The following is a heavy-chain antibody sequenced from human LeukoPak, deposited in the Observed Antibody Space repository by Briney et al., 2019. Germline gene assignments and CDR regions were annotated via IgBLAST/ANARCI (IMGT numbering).Heavy chain of an antibody. CDR1: GFTFSSYA. J-gene: IGHJ4*02. V-gene: IGHV3-30*04. D-gene: IGHD6-19*01. Sequence: GGSLRLSCAASGFTFSSYAMHWVRQAPGKGLEWVAVISYDGSNKYYADSVKGRFTISRDNSKNTLYLQMNSLRAEDTAVYYCARGRRSSGWIDYWGQGTLVTVSS. CDR3: ARGRRSSGWIDY. CDR2: ISYDGSNK.